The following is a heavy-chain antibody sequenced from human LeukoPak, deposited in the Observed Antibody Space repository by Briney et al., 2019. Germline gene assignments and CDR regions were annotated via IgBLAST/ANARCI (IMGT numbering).Heavy chain of an antibody. Sequence: GGSLRLSCAASGFTFSSYGMHWVRQAPGKGLEWVAFIRYDGSNKYYADSVKGRFTISRDNSKNTLYLQMNSLRAEDTAVYYCVRHDFWSGFKGGDYWGQGTLVTVSS. D-gene: IGHD3-3*01. V-gene: IGHV3-30*02. CDR1: GFTFSSYG. J-gene: IGHJ4*02. CDR2: IRYDGSNK. CDR3: VRHDFWSGFKGGDY.